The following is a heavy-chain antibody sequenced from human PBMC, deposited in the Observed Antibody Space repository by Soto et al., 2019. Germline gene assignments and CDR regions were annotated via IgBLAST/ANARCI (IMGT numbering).Heavy chain of an antibody. CDR1: GFTVSNNY. CDR2: IYSGGST. V-gene: IGHV3-53*02. Sequence: EVQLVETGGGVIQPGGSLRLSCAASGFTVSNNYMSWVRQAPGKGLEWVSLIYSGGSTFYADSVKGRFTISRDNSKNTLFLQMNSMRAEDTAVYFCATYTSLDSWGQGTRVTFSS. J-gene: IGHJ4*02. D-gene: IGHD2-2*02. CDR3: ATYTSLDS.